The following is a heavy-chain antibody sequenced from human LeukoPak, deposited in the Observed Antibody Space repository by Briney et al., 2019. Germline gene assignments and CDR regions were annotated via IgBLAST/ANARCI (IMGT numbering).Heavy chain of an antibody. CDR3: AREGYYGSGSPPSLYFDY. Sequence: GGSLRLSCAASGFTFRNYVIHWVRQAPGKGLEWVAVTSSDLNVKLYADSVKGRFTTSGDNSRSTLYLQMNSLGPEDTAIYYCAREGYYGSGSPPSLYFDYWGQGTLVTVSS. V-gene: IGHV3-30-3*01. CDR2: TSSDLNVK. CDR1: GFTFRNYV. J-gene: IGHJ4*02. D-gene: IGHD3-10*01.